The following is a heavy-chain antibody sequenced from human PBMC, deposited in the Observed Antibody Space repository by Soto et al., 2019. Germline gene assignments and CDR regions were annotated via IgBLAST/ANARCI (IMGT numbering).Heavy chain of an antibody. CDR2: IMPTFGSA. J-gene: IGHJ4*02. CDR3: ASERSAQYVDY. D-gene: IGHD1-26*01. V-gene: IGHV1-69*06. CDR1: GGTFSGPG. Sequence: ASVKVSCKASGGTFSGPGIACVRQVPGQGLEWMGGIMPTFGSATYAPKFQGRVTISADKSTSTAYMELSSLRSEDTAVYFCASERSAQYVDYWGQGTLVTVSS.